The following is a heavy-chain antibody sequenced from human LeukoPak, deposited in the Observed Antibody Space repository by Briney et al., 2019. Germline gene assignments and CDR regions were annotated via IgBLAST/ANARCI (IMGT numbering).Heavy chain of an antibody. CDR3: ARDTQLWFGELPFDY. CDR2: INPNSGDT. V-gene: IGHV1-2*02. Sequence: ASVKVSCKASGYTFTGYYMHWVRQAPGQGLEWMGWINPNSGDTNYAQKFQGRVTMTRDTSISTAYMELSRLRSDDTAVYYCARDTQLWFGELPFDYWGQGTLVTVSS. CDR1: GYTFTGYY. D-gene: IGHD3-10*01. J-gene: IGHJ4*02.